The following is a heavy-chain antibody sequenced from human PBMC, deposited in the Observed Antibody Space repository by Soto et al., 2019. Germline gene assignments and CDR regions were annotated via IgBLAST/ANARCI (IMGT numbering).Heavy chain of an antibody. Sequence: EVQLLESGGGLVQPGGSLRLSCAASGFTFSSYTLTWVRQAPGKGLEWVSTITGSHTSTYYADSVKGRFTLSRDNSKNTLFLEKNSLGAGDTAGKYCAKARSSGARGYFDYWGQGTLVTVSS. J-gene: IGHJ4*02. CDR3: AKARSSGARGYFDY. CDR1: GFTFSSYT. CDR2: ITGSHTST. V-gene: IGHV3-23*01. D-gene: IGHD6-19*01.